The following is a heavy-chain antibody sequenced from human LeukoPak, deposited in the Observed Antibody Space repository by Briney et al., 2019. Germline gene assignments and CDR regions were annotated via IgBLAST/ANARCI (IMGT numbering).Heavy chain of an antibody. J-gene: IGHJ4*02. Sequence: SETLSLTCTVSGASFTTYYWSWIRQPAGKGLEWIGRIYTSGSTNYIPSLKSRVTMSIDTSKNQFSLKLTSVTAADTAVYYCARVPLKSDSDYFDYWGQGTLVSVSS. CDR2: IYTSGST. D-gene: IGHD2-21*02. CDR3: ARVPLKSDSDYFDY. CDR1: GASFTTYY. V-gene: IGHV4-4*07.